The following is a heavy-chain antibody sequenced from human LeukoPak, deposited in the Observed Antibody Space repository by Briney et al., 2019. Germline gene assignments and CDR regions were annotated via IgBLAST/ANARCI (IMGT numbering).Heavy chain of an antibody. CDR1: GFTFSSYE. CDR2: ISSSGSTI. V-gene: IGHV3-48*03. J-gene: IGHJ4*02. Sequence: PGGSLRLSCAASGFTFSSYEMNWVRQAPGKGLEWVSYISSSGSTIYYADSVKGRFTISRDNAKNSLYLQMNSLRAEDTAVYYCARETAVMGAHFDYWGQGTLVTVSS. D-gene: IGHD1-26*01. CDR3: ARETAVMGAHFDY.